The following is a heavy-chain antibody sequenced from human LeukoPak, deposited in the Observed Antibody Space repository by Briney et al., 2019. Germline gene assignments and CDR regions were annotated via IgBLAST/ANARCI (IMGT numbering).Heavy chain of an antibody. V-gene: IGHV4-34*01. CDR3: AQPNYYRKTYDY. J-gene: IGHJ4*02. Sequence: SETLSLTCAVYGGSFSGYYWSWIRQPPGKGLEWIGEVNHNGSTNYNPSLKSRVTISVDTSKNQFSLKLSSVTAADTAVYYCAQPNYYRKTYDYWGQGTLVTVSS. CDR2: VNHNGST. D-gene: IGHD3-10*01. CDR1: GGSFSGYY.